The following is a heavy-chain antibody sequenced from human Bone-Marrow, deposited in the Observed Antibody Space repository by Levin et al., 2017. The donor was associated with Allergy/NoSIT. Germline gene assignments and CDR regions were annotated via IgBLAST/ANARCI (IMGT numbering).Heavy chain of an antibody. CDR3: AREPLAVAGNRPPWYYYYYMDV. D-gene: IGHD6-19*01. CDR2: IKQDGSEK. CDR1: GFTFSSYW. J-gene: IGHJ6*03. Sequence: HPGGSLRLSCAASGFTFSSYWMSWVRQAPGKGLEWVANIKQDGSEKYYVDSVKGRFTISRDNAKNSLYLQMNSLRAEDTAVYYCAREPLAVAGNRPPWYYYYYMDVWGKGTTVTVSS. V-gene: IGHV3-7*03.